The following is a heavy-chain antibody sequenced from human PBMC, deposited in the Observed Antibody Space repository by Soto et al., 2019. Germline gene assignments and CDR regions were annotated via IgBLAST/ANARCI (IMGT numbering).Heavy chain of an antibody. J-gene: IGHJ4*02. V-gene: IGHV2-5*01. CDR1: GFSLSSGGVG. D-gene: IGHD3-22*01. CDR2: IDWRDDK. CDR3: AHNYGYYYTGSDPYAFDY. Sequence: SGPTLVNPTQTLTLTCSFSGFSLSSGGVGVAWIRQPPGEALECLALIDWRDDKHYSPSLRNRLTIAKDSSRNQVVLTLTNMEPVDTATYYCAHNYGYYYTGSDPYAFDYWSPGILVTVSS.